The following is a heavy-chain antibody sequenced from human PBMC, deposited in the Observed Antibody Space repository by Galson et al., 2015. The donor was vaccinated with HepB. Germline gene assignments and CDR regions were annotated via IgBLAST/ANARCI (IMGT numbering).Heavy chain of an antibody. Sequence: SLRLSCAASGVTFSNYGMHWVRQAPGKGLEWVAVISYDGSNKYHADSVKGRFTISRDNSKKTLYLQMNSLRAEDTAVYYCAKDRNWAIQQLGYYYGMDVWGQGTTVTVSS. D-gene: IGHD5-18*01. V-gene: IGHV3-30*18. CDR3: AKDRNWAIQQLGYYYGMDV. CDR2: ISYDGSNK. J-gene: IGHJ6*02. CDR1: GVTFSNYG.